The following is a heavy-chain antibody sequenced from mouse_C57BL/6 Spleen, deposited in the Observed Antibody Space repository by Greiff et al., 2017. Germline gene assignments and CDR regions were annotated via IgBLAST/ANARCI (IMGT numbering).Heavy chain of an antibody. D-gene: IGHD2-12*01. Sequence: VKLVESGPGLVAPSQSLSITCAVSGFSLTSFAISWVRQPPGKGLEWLGVIWTGGGTNSNSALKSRLSISKDNSKSQVFLIMNSLHTEDTARCYSARKDSYDVDYDAMDYWGQGTSVTVSS. CDR2: IWTGGGT. J-gene: IGHJ4*01. CDR3: ARKDSYDVDYDAMDY. CDR1: GFSLTSFA. V-gene: IGHV2-9-1*01.